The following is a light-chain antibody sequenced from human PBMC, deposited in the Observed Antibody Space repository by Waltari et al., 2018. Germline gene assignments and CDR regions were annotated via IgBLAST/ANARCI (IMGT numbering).Light chain of an antibody. J-gene: IGLJ3*02. CDR3: CSFTSRSTWV. CDR2: DVS. CDR1: SSDVGGSNY. V-gene: IGLV2-14*01. Sequence: QSALTQPASVSGSPGQSITTSCTGPSSDVGGSNYVSWYQQHPGKVPKLLIFDVSNRPSGVSNRFSGSKSGNTASLTISGLQAEDESDYYCCSFTSRSTWVFGGGTKLTVL.